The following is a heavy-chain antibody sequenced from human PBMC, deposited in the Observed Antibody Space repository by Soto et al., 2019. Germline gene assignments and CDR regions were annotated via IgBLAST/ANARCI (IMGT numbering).Heavy chain of an antibody. J-gene: IGHJ4*02. CDR1: GFTFSSYW. CDR2: IKQDGSEK. CDR3: ARAQWLEGFDY. Sequence: EVQLVESGGGLAQPGGSLRLSSAASGFTFSSYWMTWVRRAPGKGLEWVANIKQDGSEKYYVDSEKGRFTISSDNAKNSLYLQMYILRVEDAAVYYCARAQWLEGFDYWGQGTLVTVSS. D-gene: IGHD6-19*01. V-gene: IGHV3-7*04.